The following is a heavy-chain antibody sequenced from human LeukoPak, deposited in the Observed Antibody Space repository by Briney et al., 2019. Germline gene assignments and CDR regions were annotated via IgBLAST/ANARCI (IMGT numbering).Heavy chain of an antibody. CDR1: VFTSGRYG. D-gene: IGHD2-15*01. V-gene: IGHV3-30*03. J-gene: IGHJ4*02. Sequence: GGSLRLSCAAPVFTSGRYGIPWFRQAPGKGLEWVAVISYLGDDQFYAESVKGRFTISRDNAKNTLYLQMNSLRAEDTAVYSCTTAHLYCSGGFCYFEHWGQGTLVSVSS. CDR2: ISYLGDDQ. CDR3: TTAHLYCSGGFCYFEH.